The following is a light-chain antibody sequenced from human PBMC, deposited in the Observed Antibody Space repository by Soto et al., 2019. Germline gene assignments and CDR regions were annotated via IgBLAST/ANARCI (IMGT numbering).Light chain of an antibody. CDR1: QSVSSSY. CDR2: GAS. J-gene: IGKJ1*01. CDR3: HQYGGSPRT. Sequence: EIVLAQSPGTLSLSPGERATLSCRASQSVSSSYLAWYQQKPGQAPRLLIYGASSRATGIPDRFSGSGSGTDFTLTICRLEPEDFAVYYCHQYGGSPRTLGQGTKVDIK. V-gene: IGKV3-20*01.